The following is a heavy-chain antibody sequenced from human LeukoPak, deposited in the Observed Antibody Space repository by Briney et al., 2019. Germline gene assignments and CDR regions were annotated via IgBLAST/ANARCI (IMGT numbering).Heavy chain of an antibody. V-gene: IGHV3-74*01. CDR2: IDNDGSST. CDR3: ARDLVDYSREQWTDY. D-gene: IGHD6-13*01. Sequence: GGSLRLSCAASGFTFSSYWMHWVRQAPGKGLVWVSRIDNDGSSTSYADSVRGRFTISRDNSKNTLYLQMNSLRAEDTAVYYCARDLVDYSREQWTDYWGQGTLVTVSS. J-gene: IGHJ4*02. CDR1: GFTFSSYW.